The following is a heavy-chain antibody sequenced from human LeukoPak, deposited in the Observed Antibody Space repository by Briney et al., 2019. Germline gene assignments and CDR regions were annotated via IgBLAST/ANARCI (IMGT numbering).Heavy chain of an antibody. J-gene: IGHJ3*02. D-gene: IGHD3-22*01. CDR3: ARPNYYDSRYDDAFDI. Sequence: GESLKISCKGSGYSFTSYWIGWVRQMPGKGLEWMGIIYPGDSDTRYSPSFQGQVTNSADKSISTAYLQWSSLKASDTAMYYCARPNYYDSRYDDAFDIWGQGTMVTVSS. CDR2: IYPGDSDT. V-gene: IGHV5-51*01. CDR1: GYSFTSYW.